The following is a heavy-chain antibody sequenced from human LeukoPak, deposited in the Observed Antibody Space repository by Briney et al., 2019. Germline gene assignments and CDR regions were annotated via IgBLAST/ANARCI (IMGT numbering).Heavy chain of an antibody. CDR2: IKPSGDDT. J-gene: IGHJ4*02. D-gene: IGHD6-19*01. CDR1: GYTFTNYF. V-gene: IGHV1-46*01. Sequence: GASVKVSCKASGYTFTNYFMHWVRQAPGQGLEWMGLIKPSGDDTSYAQKFQGRVTMTRDTSTSTVYMELSSLRAEDTAVYYCAGGWGFDYWGQGTLVTVSS. CDR3: AGGWGFDY.